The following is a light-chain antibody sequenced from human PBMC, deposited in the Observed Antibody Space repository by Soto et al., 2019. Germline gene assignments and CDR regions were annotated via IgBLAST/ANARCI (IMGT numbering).Light chain of an antibody. CDR2: DAS. CDR3: QQYYSYPT. CDR1: QGIRNY. V-gene: IGKV1-9*01. J-gene: IGKJ5*01. Sequence: DIQLTQSPSFLSASVGDRVTITCRASQGIRNYLAWYQQKPGVAPRLLIYDASTLQSGVPSRFSGSGSGTDFTPTISCLQSEDFATYYCQQYYSYPTFGQGTRLEIK.